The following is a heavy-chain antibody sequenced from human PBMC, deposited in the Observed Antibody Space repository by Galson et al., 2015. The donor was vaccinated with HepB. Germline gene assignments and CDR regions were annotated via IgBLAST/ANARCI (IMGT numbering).Heavy chain of an antibody. Sequence: SLRLSCAASGFTFSSYGMHWVRQAPGKGLEWVAVISYDGSNKYYADSVKGRFTISRDNSENTLYLQMNSLRAEDTAVYNCAKDLPPQGWLFLGDALDYWGQGTLVTVSS. D-gene: IGHD3-16*01. J-gene: IGHJ4*02. CDR1: GFTFSSYG. V-gene: IGHV3-30*18. CDR2: ISYDGSNK. CDR3: AKDLPPQGWLFLGDALDY.